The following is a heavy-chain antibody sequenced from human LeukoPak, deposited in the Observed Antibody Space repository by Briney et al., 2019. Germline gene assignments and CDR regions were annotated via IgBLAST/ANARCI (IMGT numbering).Heavy chain of an antibody. D-gene: IGHD6-6*01. V-gene: IGHV4-59*01. CDR3: ARGLYGYSSSSGALDY. Sequence: PSETLSLTCTVSGGSISSYYWSWIRQPPGKGLVWFGYIYYSGSTNYNPSLKSRVTISVDTSKNQFSLKLSSVTAADTAVYYCARGLYGYSSSSGALDYWGQGTLVTVSS. CDR1: GGSISSYY. J-gene: IGHJ4*02. CDR2: IYYSGST.